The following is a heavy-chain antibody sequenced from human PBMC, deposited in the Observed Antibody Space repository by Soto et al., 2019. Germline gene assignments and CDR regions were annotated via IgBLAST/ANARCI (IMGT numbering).Heavy chain of an antibody. D-gene: IGHD2-15*01. V-gene: IGHV1-18*04. CDR1: GYTFTSYG. CDR3: ARESPTAAIYCSGGSCYPDPTFRTVYYYYYGMDV. CDR2: ISAYNGNT. J-gene: IGHJ6*02. Sequence: GALVKVSCKASGYTFTSYGISWVRQAPGQGLEWMGWISAYNGNTNYAQKLQGKVTMTTDTSTSTAYMELRSLRSDDTAVYYCARESPTAAIYCSGGSCYPDPTFRTVYYYYYGMDVWGQGTTVTVSS.